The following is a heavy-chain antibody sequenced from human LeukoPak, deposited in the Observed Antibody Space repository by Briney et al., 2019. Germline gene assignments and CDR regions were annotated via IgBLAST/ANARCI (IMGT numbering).Heavy chain of an antibody. CDR2: INHSGST. CDR3: ARGSRGYSSR. J-gene: IGHJ4*02. D-gene: IGHD5-18*01. CDR1: GGAFSGYY. V-gene: IGHV4-34*01. Sequence: SETLSLTCAVYGGAFSGYYWSWFRQPPGQGLEWIGEINHSGSTNYNPSLKSRVTISVDTSKNQFSLKLSSVTAADTAVYYCARGSRGYSSRRGQGTLVTVSS.